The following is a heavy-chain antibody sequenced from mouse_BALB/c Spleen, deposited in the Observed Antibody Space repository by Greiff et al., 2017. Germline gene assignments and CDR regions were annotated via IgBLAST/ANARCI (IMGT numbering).Heavy chain of an antibody. CDR3: ASFYGYDDPCWFAY. CDR1: GFNIKDTY. V-gene: IGHV14-3*02. Sequence: EVQLQQSGAELVKPGASVKLSCTASGFNIKDTYMHWVKQRPEQGLEWIGRIDPANGNTKYDPKFQGKATITADTSSNTAYLQLSSLTSEDTAVYYCASFYGYDDPCWFAYWGQGTLVTVSA. CDR2: IDPANGNT. J-gene: IGHJ3*01. D-gene: IGHD2-2*01.